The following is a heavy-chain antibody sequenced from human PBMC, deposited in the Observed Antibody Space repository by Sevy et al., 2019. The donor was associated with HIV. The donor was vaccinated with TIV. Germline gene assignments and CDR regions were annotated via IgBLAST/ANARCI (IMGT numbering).Heavy chain of an antibody. J-gene: IGHJ4*02. CDR3: ARERSGRGDDLDY. Sequence: GGSLRLSCAASGFTFSSYDMNRVRQAPGKGLEWVSFISSSSSTIYYADSVKGRFTISRDNAKNSLYLQMNSLRDEDTAVYFCARERSGRGDDLDYWGQGALVTVSS. CDR2: ISSSSSTI. D-gene: IGHD1-26*01. V-gene: IGHV3-48*02. CDR1: GFTFSSYD.